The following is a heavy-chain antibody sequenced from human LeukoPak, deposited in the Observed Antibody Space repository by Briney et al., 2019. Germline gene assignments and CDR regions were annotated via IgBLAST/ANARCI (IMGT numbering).Heavy chain of an antibody. CDR1: GFSFNMYW. CDR2: IYPGDSDT. J-gene: IGHJ4*02. CDR3: ARRQGCSNTACPPDY. Sequence: GESLKISCKGSGFSFNMYWIGWVRQMPGKGLEWMGIIYPGDSDTRYSPSFQGQDTISVDKSISTAYLQWSSLKASDTAMYYCARRQGCSNTACPPDYWGQGTLVTVSS. D-gene: IGHD2-2*01. V-gene: IGHV5-51*01.